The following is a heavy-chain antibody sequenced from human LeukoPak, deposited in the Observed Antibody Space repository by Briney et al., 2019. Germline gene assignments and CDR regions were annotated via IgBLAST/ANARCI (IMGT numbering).Heavy chain of an antibody. CDR1: GGSFSGYY. CDR3: AGGIAVAGLL. Sequence: SETLSLTCAVYGGSFSGYYWNWIRQPPGKGLEWIGEINHSGSTNYNPSLKSRVTISIDTSKNQSSLKLSSATAADTAVYYCAGGIAVAGLLWGQGTLVTVSS. D-gene: IGHD6-19*01. CDR2: INHSGST. J-gene: IGHJ4*02. V-gene: IGHV4-34*01.